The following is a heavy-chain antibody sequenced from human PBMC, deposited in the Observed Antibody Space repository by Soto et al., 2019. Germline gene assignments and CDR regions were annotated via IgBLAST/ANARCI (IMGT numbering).Heavy chain of an antibody. D-gene: IGHD3-22*01. CDR1: GFTFSSYS. V-gene: IGHV3-48*01. CDR3: ARGDDSSGYYYVY. J-gene: IGHJ4*02. Sequence: EVQLVESGGGLVQPGGSLRLSCAASGFTFSSYSMNWVRQAPGKGLEWVSYISSSSSTIYYADSVKGRFTISRDNAKNALYLQVNGLRAEDTAVYYCARGDDSSGYYYVYWGQGTLVTVSS. CDR2: ISSSSSTI.